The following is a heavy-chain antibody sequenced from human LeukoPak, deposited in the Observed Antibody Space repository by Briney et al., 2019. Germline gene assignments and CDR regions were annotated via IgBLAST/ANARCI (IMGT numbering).Heavy chain of an antibody. CDR1: GFTFSSYW. CDR3: ARFKMGTDDAFDI. D-gene: IGHD7-27*01. Sequence: PGGSLRLSCAASGFTFSSYWMSWVRQALGKGLEWVANIKQDGSEKYYVDSVKGRFTISRDNAKNSLYLQMNSLRAEDTAVYYSARFKMGTDDAFDIWGQGTMVTVSS. J-gene: IGHJ3*02. V-gene: IGHV3-7*01. CDR2: IKQDGSEK.